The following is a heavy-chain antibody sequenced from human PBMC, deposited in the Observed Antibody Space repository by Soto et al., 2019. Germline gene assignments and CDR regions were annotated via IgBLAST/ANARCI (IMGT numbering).Heavy chain of an antibody. CDR1: CGSVSNSY. D-gene: IGHD1-26*01. V-gene: IGHV4-59*02. J-gene: IGHJ4*02. Sequence: QVQLQESGPGLVKPSETLSLTCTVSCGSVSNSYWGWIRQPPGKGLEWVAYVYYSGSTNDNPSLGSRVTISVDKSKNQFSLKMTSVTGADTAVYYCARGRSHEWELLVQYFDYWGQGTLVTVSS. CDR3: ARGRSHEWELLVQYFDY. CDR2: VYYSGST.